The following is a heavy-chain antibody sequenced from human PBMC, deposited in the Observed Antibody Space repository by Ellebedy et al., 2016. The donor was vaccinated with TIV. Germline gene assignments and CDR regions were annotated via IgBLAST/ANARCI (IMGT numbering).Heavy chain of an antibody. J-gene: IGHJ5*02. D-gene: IGHD2-15*01. CDR1: GFTLSTCW. CDR3: ARAIGAGDGT. CDR2: IKEDGSIK. Sequence: GESLKISXVASGFTLSTCWMHWVRQAPGKGLEWVANIKEDGSIKYYVDSVKGRFTISRDNAKNSLYLQMNSLRAEDTAVYYCARAIGAGDGTWGQGALVTVSS. V-gene: IGHV3-7*01.